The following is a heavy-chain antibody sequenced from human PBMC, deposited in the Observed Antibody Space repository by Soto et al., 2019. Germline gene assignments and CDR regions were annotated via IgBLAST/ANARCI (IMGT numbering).Heavy chain of an antibody. CDR3: ARDRYYDFWSGLGSYMDV. Sequence: ASVKVSCKASGYTFTSYGISWVRQAPGQGLEWMGWISAYNGNTNYAQKLQGRVTMTTDTSTSTAYMELRSLRSDDTAVYYCARDRYYDFWSGLGSYMDVWGKGTTVTVSS. D-gene: IGHD3-3*01. CDR1: GYTFTSYG. CDR2: ISAYNGNT. V-gene: IGHV1-18*01. J-gene: IGHJ6*03.